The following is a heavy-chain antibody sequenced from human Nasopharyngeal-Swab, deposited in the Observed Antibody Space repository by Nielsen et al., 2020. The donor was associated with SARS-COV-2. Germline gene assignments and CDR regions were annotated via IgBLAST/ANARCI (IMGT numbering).Heavy chain of an antibody. Sequence: GESLKISCAASGFTFSSYGMHWVRQAPGKGLEWVAVISYDGSNKYYADSMKGRFTISRDNSKNTLYLQMNSLRAEDTAVYYCAKERYGDYDYGMDVWGQGTTVTGSS. CDR2: ISYDGSNK. CDR3: AKERYGDYDYGMDV. V-gene: IGHV3-30*18. D-gene: IGHD4-17*01. CDR1: GFTFSSYG. J-gene: IGHJ6*02.